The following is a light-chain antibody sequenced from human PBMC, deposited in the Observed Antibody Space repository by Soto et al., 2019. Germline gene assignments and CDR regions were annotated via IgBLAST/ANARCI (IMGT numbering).Light chain of an antibody. CDR3: QQRSNWRLT. Sequence: EMVLTQSPATLSLSPGEIATLSCSASQSGISYLAWYHQKPGQAPMLLIYDASNRATGSPARFSGSGSGTEFALTISSLEPEDCAGYDCQQRSNWRLTFGGGTKVEIK. CDR1: QSGISY. J-gene: IGKJ4*01. V-gene: IGKV3-11*01. CDR2: DAS.